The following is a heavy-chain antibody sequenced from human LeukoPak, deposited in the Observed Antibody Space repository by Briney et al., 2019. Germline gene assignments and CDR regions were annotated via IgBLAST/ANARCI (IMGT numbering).Heavy chain of an antibody. Sequence: GASLRLSCAASGFTFDDYAMHWVRQAPGKGLEWVSGISWNSFTIGYADSVKGRFTISRDNAKNSLYLQMNSLRVEDTALYYCAKDIGRVDTASTYMDVWGKGTTVTISS. CDR3: AKDIGRVDTASTYMDV. D-gene: IGHD5-18*01. J-gene: IGHJ6*03. CDR1: GFTFDDYA. V-gene: IGHV3-9*01. CDR2: ISWNSFTI.